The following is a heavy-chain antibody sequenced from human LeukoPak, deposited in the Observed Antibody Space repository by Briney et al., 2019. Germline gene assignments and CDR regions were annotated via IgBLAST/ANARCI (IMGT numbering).Heavy chain of an antibody. CDR2: IHYIGNT. CDR1: GDSISRSGFY. Sequence: SETLSLTCTVSGDSISRSGFYWSWIRQHPGTGLEWIAYIHYIGNTYYNPSLEGRVTMSVDTSSNRFSLNVASVTAADAAFYYCARVRDDFFFDFWGQGLLVTVSS. CDR3: ARVRDDFFFDF. J-gene: IGHJ4*02. D-gene: IGHD3-3*01. V-gene: IGHV4-31*03.